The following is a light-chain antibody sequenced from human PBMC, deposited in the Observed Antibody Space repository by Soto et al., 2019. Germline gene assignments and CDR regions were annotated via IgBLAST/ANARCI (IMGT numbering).Light chain of an antibody. V-gene: IGKV3-20*01. CDR3: QRFGTSPPWT. J-gene: IGKJ1*01. Sequence: IVLTQSPGTLSLSPGERATLSCRASQSVSNNYLAWYQQKPGQAPRLLIYGASSRATGIPDRFTGSGSGTDFTLTTTSLEPEDFAVYYCQRFGTSPPWTFGQGTKVDIK. CDR1: QSVSNNY. CDR2: GAS.